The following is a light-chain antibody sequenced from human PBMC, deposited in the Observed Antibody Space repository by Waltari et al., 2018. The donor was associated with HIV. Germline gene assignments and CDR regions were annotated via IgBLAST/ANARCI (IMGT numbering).Light chain of an antibody. CDR3: QQTLRSPQT. CDR2: GAT. Sequence: DIQMTQSPSSLSASVGDTVTITCRARQSIDNYLNWYQQTPGKAPRLLIFGATRLQSGVPSRFRGSGSGSDFTLTVISPQPEDFATYYCQQTLRSPQTFGQGTRLDIK. CDR1: QSIDNY. V-gene: IGKV1-39*01. J-gene: IGKJ5*01.